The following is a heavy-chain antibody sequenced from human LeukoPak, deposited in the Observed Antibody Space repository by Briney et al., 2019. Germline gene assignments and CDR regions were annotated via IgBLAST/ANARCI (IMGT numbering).Heavy chain of an antibody. CDR2: IIPIFGTA. D-gene: IGHD3-3*01. J-gene: IGHJ6*03. CDR3: ARSPPLTIFGVALTYYYYYMDV. Sequence: ASVKVSCKASGGTFSSYAISWVRQAPGQGLEWMGGIIPIFGTANYAQKFQGRVTITADESTSTAYMELSSLRSEDTAVYYCARSPPLTIFGVALTYYYYYMDVWGKGTTVTVSS. CDR1: GGTFSSYA. V-gene: IGHV1-69*13.